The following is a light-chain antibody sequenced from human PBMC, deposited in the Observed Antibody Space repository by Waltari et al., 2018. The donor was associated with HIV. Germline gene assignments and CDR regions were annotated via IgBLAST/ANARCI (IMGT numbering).Light chain of an antibody. CDR2: SAS. J-gene: IGKJ3*01. CDR3: RQSYGPPLT. Sequence: DIQMTQFPSSLSASVGDRVTITCRASQNINNFLNWYQQKPGKAPKLLMYSASTLESGVPSSFSGSGSGTYFTLTISGLQPDDFATYYCRQSYGPPLTFGPGTKVDIK. CDR1: QNINNF. V-gene: IGKV1-39*01.